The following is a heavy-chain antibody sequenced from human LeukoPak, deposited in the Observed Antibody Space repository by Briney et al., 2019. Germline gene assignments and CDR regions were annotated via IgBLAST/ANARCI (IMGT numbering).Heavy chain of an antibody. D-gene: IGHD2-21*01. J-gene: IGHJ4*02. CDR3: ARHVDWSFDY. CDR2: INEDGSDK. CDR1: GFTFSTYW. Sequence: GGSLRLSRAASGFTFSTYWMTWVRQAPGKGLEWVANINEDGSDKHHADSVKGRFTISRDNAKNSLYLQMNSLRAEDTAVYSCARHVDWSFDYWGQGTLVTVSS. V-gene: IGHV3-7*01.